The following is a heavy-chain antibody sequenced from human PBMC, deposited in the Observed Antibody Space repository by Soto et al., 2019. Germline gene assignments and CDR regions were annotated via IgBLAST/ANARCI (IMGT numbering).Heavy chain of an antibody. CDR2: IYSGGYT. V-gene: IGHV3-53*01. J-gene: IGHJ4*02. D-gene: IGHD3-10*01. CDR1: GFTVSNNY. Sequence: EVQLVESGGGLIQPGGSLRLSCAVSGFTVSNNYMSWVRQAPGKGLEGVSVIYSGGYTAYGDSVKGRFTISRDNSNNTPFPQTKRLRPDATAVYYGPTHPGGGGYWGQGTLVTVSS. CDR3: PTHPGGGGY.